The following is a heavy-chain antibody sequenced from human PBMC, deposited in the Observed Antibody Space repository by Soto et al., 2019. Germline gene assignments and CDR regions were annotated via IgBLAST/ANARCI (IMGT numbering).Heavy chain of an antibody. D-gene: IGHD4-17*01. J-gene: IGHJ6*02. V-gene: IGHV2-70*01. CDR1: GFSLSPSGMC. Sequence: SGPTLVNPTQTLTLTCTFSGFSLSPSGMCVSWIRQPPGKALEWLALIDWDDDKYYSTSLKTRLTISKDTSKNQVVLTMTNMDPVDTATYYCARILGGDYEASYYYYGMDVWGQGTTVTVSS. CDR3: ARILGGDYEASYYYYGMDV. CDR2: IDWDDDK.